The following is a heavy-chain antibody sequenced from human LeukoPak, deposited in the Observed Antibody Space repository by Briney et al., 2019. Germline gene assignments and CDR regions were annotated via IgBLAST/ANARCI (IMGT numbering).Heavy chain of an antibody. Sequence: PGGSLRLSCAASVFTFSSYGMHWVRQAPGKGLEWVAVIWYDGSNKYYADSVKGRFTISRDNSKNTLYLQMNSLRAEDTAVYYCARGSRFGIVVVVAAGGMDVWGQGTTVTVSS. CDR2: IWYDGSNK. D-gene: IGHD2-15*01. J-gene: IGHJ6*02. CDR1: VFTFSSYG. CDR3: ARGSRFGIVVVVAAGGMDV. V-gene: IGHV3-33*01.